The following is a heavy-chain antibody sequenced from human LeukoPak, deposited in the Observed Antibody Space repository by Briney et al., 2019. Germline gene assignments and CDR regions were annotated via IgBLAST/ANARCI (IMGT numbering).Heavy chain of an antibody. D-gene: IGHD5-18*01. CDR3: ARGQGSYGSVWDY. V-gene: IGHV3-33*01. J-gene: IGHJ4*02. CDR2: IWYDGSNK. CDR1: GFTFSSYG. Sequence: GRSLRLSCAASGFTFSSYGMHWVRQAPGKGLGWVAVIWYDGSNKYYADSVKGRFTISRDNSKNTLYLQMNSLRAEDTAVYYCARGQGSYGSVWDYWGQGTLVTVSS.